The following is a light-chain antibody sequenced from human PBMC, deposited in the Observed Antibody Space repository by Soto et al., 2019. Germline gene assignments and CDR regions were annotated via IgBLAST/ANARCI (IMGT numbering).Light chain of an antibody. V-gene: IGKV3D-15*01. CDR2: GAS. CDR1: QSVSSY. J-gene: IGKJ1*01. Sequence: NVVTKSPSAXSLNELERATLSCRASQSVSSYLAWYKKTPGQAXRXXXYGASNRATGTPARLSGSGSATEFTLNISRFPSEDFVLYYCQEDNNWPRTFGHGTKVDI. CDR3: QEDNNWPRT.